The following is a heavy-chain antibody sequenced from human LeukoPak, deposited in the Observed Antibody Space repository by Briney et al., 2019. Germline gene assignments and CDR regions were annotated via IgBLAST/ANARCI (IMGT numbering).Heavy chain of an antibody. CDR1: GFTFSSYS. CDR3: ARDPAGDYYDSSGYYSYWYFDL. CDR2: ISSSSSYI. Sequence: PGGSLRLSCAASGFTFSSYSMNWVRQAPGKELEWVSSISSSSSYIYYADSVKGRFTISRDNAKNSLYLQMNSLRAEDTAVYYCARDPAGDYYDSSGYYSYWYFDLWGRGTLVTVSS. D-gene: IGHD3-22*01. J-gene: IGHJ2*01. V-gene: IGHV3-21*01.